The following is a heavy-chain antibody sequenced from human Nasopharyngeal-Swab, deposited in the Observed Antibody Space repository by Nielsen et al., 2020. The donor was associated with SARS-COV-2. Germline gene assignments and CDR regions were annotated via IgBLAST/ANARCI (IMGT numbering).Heavy chain of an antibody. CDR2: IYYSGST. V-gene: IGHV4-39*01. Sequence: WSRQPPGKGLEWIGSIYYSGSTYYNPSLKSRVTISVDTSKNQFSLKRSSVTAADTAVYYCARRVARAPRHEGDYYYGMDVWGQGTTVTVSS. D-gene: IGHD3-16*01. J-gene: IGHJ6*02. CDR3: ARRVARAPRHEGDYYYGMDV.